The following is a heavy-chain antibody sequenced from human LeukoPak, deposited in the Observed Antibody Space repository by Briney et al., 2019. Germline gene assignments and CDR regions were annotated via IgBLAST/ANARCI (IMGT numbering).Heavy chain of an antibody. CDR3: VRAYCDFWSGYPRADNWFDP. J-gene: IGHJ5*02. Sequence: GESLKISCKGSGYSFTSYWIGWVRQMPGKGLEWMGIIYPGGSDTRYSPSFQGQVTISADKSISTAYLQWSSLKASDTAMYYCVRAYCDFWSGYPRADNWFDPWGRGTLVTVSS. CDR2: IYPGGSDT. D-gene: IGHD3-3*01. CDR1: GYSFTSYW. V-gene: IGHV5-51*01.